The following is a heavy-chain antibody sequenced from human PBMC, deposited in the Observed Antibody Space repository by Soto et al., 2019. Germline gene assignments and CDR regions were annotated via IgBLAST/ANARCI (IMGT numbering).Heavy chain of an antibody. Sequence: QVQLVQSGAEVKKPGASVKVSCKASGYTFTSYAMHWVRQAPGQRLEWMGWINAGNGNTKYSQKFQGRVTITRDTSASTAYMELSSLRSEDTAVYYCARGYGGTASWFDPWGQGTLGTVSS. D-gene: IGHD4-17*01. J-gene: IGHJ5*02. V-gene: IGHV1-3*01. CDR2: INAGNGNT. CDR1: GYTFTSYA. CDR3: ARGYGGTASWFDP.